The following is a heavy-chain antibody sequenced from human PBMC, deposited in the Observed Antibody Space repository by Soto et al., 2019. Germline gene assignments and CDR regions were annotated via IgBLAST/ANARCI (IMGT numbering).Heavy chain of an antibody. J-gene: IGHJ5*02. V-gene: IGHV1-18*01. D-gene: IGHD2-15*01. CDR3: ARSKRYCRGGSCYWNWFDP. Sequence: QVQLVQSGGEVKKPGASVKVSCKASGYTFISHAITWVRQAPGQGLEWMGWISGYNGDTNYAQDLQGRVTMTTDTSTRTAYMEMRSVRSDDTAVYYCARSKRYCRGGSCYWNWFDPGGQGTLVTVSS. CDR2: ISGYNGDT. CDR1: GYTFISHA.